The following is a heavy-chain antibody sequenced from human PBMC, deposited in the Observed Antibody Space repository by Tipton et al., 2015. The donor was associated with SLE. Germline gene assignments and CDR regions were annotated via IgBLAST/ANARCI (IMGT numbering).Heavy chain of an antibody. CDR2: IYYSGST. D-gene: IGHD3-10*01. J-gene: IGHJ3*02. V-gene: IGHV4-59*08. CDR1: GGSISSHY. Sequence: TLSLTCTVSGGSISSHYWSWIRQPPGKGLEWIGSIYYSGSTSYNPSLKSRVTISVDTSKNQFSLKLSSVTAADTAVYYCARQQLLKDGSGTTGAAFDIWGQGTMVTVSS. CDR3: ARQQLLKDGSGTTGAAFDI.